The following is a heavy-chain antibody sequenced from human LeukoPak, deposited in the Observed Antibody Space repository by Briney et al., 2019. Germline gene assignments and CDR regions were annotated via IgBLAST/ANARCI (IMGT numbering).Heavy chain of an antibody. D-gene: IGHD5-24*01. V-gene: IGHV3-21*01. J-gene: IGHJ4*02. CDR2: ISSSSSYI. CDR1: GFTFDNYR. Sequence: GGSLRLSCAASGFTFDNYRMSWVRQAPGKGLEWVSSISSSSSYIYYADSVKGRFTISRDNAKNSLYLQMNSLRAEDTAVYYCARGRDGYNDYFDYWGQGTLVTVSS. CDR3: ARGRDGYNDYFDY.